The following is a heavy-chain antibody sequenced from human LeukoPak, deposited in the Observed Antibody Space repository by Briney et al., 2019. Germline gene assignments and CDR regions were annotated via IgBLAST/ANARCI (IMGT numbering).Heavy chain of an antibody. CDR2: INPNSGGT. CDR3: ARELDYGSGSYYVDY. CDR1: GYTFTGYY. J-gene: IGHJ4*02. D-gene: IGHD3-10*01. V-gene: IGHV1-2*02. Sequence: ASVKVSCKAFGYTFTGYYMHWVRQAPGQGLEWMGWINPNSGGTNYAQKFQGRVTMTRDTSISTAYMELSRLRSDDTAVYYCARELDYGSGSYYVDYWGQGTLVTVSS.